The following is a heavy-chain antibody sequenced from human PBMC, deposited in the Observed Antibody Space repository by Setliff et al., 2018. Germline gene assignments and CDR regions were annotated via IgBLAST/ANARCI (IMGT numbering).Heavy chain of an antibody. CDR1: GIPITSGHY. D-gene: IGHD3-3*01. V-gene: IGHV4-38-2*01. Sequence: PSETLSLTCDVSGIPITSGHYWGWIRQSPGEGLEWIATIYHRGRRYYNPSLDSRVTISLDASKNQYSLRLSSVTAADTAVYYCASPRRDDLDSPFDAFDLWGQGTKVTVSS. CDR3: ASPRRDDLDSPFDAFDL. J-gene: IGHJ3*01. CDR2: IYHRGRR.